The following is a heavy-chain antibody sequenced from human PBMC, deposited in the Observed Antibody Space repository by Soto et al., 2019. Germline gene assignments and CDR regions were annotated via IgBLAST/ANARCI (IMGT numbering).Heavy chain of an antibody. J-gene: IGHJ4*02. CDR1: GFTLSSCW. CDR2: IKQDGSEQ. D-gene: IGHD6-13*01. Sequence: EVQLVESGGGLVQPGGSLRLSCVGSGFTLSSCWMRWARQAPGKGLEWLANIKQDGSEQHYVDSVKGRFSISRDNAQTSLFLHMSSLRDDDTAVYYCARGSSLNNWGQGTLVTVSS. CDR3: ARGSSLNN. V-gene: IGHV3-7*01.